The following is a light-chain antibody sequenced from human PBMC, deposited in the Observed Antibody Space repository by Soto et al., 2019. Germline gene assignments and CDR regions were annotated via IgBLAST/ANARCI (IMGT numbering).Light chain of an antibody. J-gene: IGLJ2*01. Sequence: QSALTQPASVSGSPGQSITISCTGTSSDVGSYNLVSWYQQHPGKAPKLLIYEGSKRPSGVSNRFSGSKAGNTGSLTISGLQAEDEADYYCCSYAGSSTVVFGGGTKITVL. CDR3: CSYAGSSTVV. CDR1: SSDVGSYNL. CDR2: EGS. V-gene: IGLV2-23*01.